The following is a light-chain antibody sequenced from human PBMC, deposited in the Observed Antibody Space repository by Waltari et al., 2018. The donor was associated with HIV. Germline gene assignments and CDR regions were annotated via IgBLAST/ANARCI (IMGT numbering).Light chain of an antibody. CDR3: SAYTTYSPLAV. V-gene: IGLV2-14*01. J-gene: IGLJ2*01. CDR1: SSAIGGYDS. Sequence: QSALTQPASVSGSPGPSITISCPGTSSAIGGYDSVPWYQQHPGKAPKLLIYGVSSRPSGVSNRCSGSRSGNTASLTISGLQADDEAHYYCSAYTTYSPLAVFGGGTKLTVL. CDR2: GVS.